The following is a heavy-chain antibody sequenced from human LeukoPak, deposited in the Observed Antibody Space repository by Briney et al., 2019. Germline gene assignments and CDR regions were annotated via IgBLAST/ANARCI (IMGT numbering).Heavy chain of an antibody. CDR3: ARARGLGIADEYNWFDP. Sequence: PSETLSSNCAVSGYSISSGYYWGWIRQPPGKGLEWIRSNYHSGSTYYNPSLKGRVTISVDTSKNQFSLKLSSVTAADTAVYYCARARGLGIADEYNWFDPWGQGTLVTVSS. CDR1: GYSISSGYY. CDR2: NYHSGST. V-gene: IGHV4-38-2*01. D-gene: IGHD6-13*01. J-gene: IGHJ5*02.